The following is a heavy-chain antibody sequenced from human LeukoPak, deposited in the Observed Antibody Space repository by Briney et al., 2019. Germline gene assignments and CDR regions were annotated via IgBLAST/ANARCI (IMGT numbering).Heavy chain of an antibody. CDR3: ARGFLRGYCSGGSCYPRS. Sequence: GGSLRLYCAASGFTFSSYGMHWVRQATGKGLEWVAVIWYDGSNKYYADSVKGRFTISRDNSKNTLYLQMNSLRAEDTAVYYCARGFLRGYCSGGSCYPRSWGQGTLVTVSS. CDR1: GFTFSSYG. D-gene: IGHD2-15*01. CDR2: IWYDGSNK. V-gene: IGHV3-33*01. J-gene: IGHJ5*02.